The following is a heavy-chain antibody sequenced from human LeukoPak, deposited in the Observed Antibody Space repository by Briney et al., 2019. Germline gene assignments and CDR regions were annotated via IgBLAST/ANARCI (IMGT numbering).Heavy chain of an antibody. J-gene: IGHJ4*02. CDR3: ARDLDIVVVPAATYFDY. CDR2: ISSSGSTI. D-gene: IGHD2-2*03. V-gene: IGHV3-11*04. CDR1: GFTFSDYY. Sequence: GGSLRLSCAASGFTFSDYYMSWIRQAPGKGLEWVSYISSSGSTIYYADSVKGRFTISRDNAKNSLYLQMNSLRAEDTAVYYCARDLDIVVVPAATYFDYWGQGTLVTVSS.